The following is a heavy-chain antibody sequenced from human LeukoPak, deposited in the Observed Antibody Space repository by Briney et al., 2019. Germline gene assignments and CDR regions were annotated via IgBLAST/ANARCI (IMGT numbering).Heavy chain of an antibody. CDR2: ISGSGGST. CDR3: AKTRRPGGNYYFDY. D-gene: IGHD1-7*01. Sequence: GGSLRLSCAASGFTFSSYDMTWVRQAPGKGLEWVSTISGSGGSTYYADFVKGRLTISRDKSQNTLYLQMNSLRAADTAVYHCAKTRRPGGNYYFDYWGQGTLVTVSS. J-gene: IGHJ4*02. V-gene: IGHV3-23*01. CDR1: GFTFSSYD.